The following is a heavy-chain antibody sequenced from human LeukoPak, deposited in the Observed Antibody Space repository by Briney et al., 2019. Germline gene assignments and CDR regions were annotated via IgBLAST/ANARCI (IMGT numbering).Heavy chain of an antibody. CDR2: IIPIFGTA. J-gene: IGHJ4*02. V-gene: IGHV1-69*05. D-gene: IGHD3-10*01. CDR1: GGTFSSYA. CDR3: ARGMVRGVPGPYFDY. Sequence: VASVKASCKASGGTFSSYAISWVGQAPGQGLEWMGGIIPIFGTANYAQKFQGRVTITTDESTSTAYMELSSLRSEDTAVYYCARGMVRGVPGPYFDYWGQGALVTVSS.